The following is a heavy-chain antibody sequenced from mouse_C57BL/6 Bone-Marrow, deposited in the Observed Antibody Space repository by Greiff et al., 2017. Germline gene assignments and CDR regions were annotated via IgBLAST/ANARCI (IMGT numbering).Heavy chain of an antibody. D-gene: IGHD1-1*01. Sequence: EVKVVESEGGLVQPGSSMKLSCTASGFTFSDYYMAWVRQVPEKGLEWVANINYDGSSTYYLDSLKSRFIISRDNAKNILYLQMSSLKSEDTATYYCARDSHYGSSYWYFDVWGTGTTVTVSS. CDR2: INYDGSST. CDR3: ARDSHYGSSYWYFDV. CDR1: GFTFSDYY. J-gene: IGHJ1*03. V-gene: IGHV5-16*01.